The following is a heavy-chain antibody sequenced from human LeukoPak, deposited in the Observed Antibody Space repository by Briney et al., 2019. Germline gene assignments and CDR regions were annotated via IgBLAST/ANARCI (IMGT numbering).Heavy chain of an antibody. V-gene: IGHV3-7*01. CDR1: GFTLSTYW. Sequence: GGSLRLSCAASGFTLSTYWMTWVRQAPGKGLEWVASIKQDGSEKYYVDSVKGRFTISRDNAENSLYLQMNSLRAEDTAVYYCARGVFSSDYWGQGTLVTVSS. D-gene: IGHD6-13*01. CDR3: ARGVFSSDY. J-gene: IGHJ4*02. CDR2: IKQDGSEK.